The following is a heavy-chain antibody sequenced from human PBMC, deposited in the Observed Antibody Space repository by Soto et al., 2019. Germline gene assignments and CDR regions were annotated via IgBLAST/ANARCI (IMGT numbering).Heavy chain of an antibody. J-gene: IGHJ4*02. CDR3: AKNIHSSSGFDY. V-gene: IGHV1-2*02. CDR1: GCTFTGFY. CDR2: IHPNSGGT. D-gene: IGHD6-6*01. Sequence: ASVKVSCKASGCTFTGFYIHWVRQAPGQGLEWMGWIHPNSGGTDYAQKFQGRVSMTRDTSIATVYMELNSLRFDDTAVYYCAKNIHSSSGFDYWGQGTPVTVSS.